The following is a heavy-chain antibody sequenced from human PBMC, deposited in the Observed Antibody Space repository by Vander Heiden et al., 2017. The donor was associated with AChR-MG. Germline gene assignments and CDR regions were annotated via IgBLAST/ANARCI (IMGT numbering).Heavy chain of an antibody. D-gene: IGHD5-12*01. J-gene: IGHJ5*02. CDR2: ISGSGGST. Sequence: EVQLLESGGGLVQPGGSLRLRCAASGFTFSSYAISWVRQAPGKGLEWVSAISGSGGSTYYADSVKGRFTISRDNSKNTLYLQMNSLRAEDTAVYYCAKDMQWLRLGGWFDPWGQGTLVTVSS. CDR3: AKDMQWLRLGGWFDP. V-gene: IGHV3-23*01. CDR1: GFTFSSYA.